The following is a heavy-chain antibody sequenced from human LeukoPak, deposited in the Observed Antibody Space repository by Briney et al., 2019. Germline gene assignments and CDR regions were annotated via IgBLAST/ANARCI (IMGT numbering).Heavy chain of an antibody. Sequence: WASVKVSCKASGGTFSSYAISWVRQAPGQGLEWMGRIIPILGIANYAQKFQGRVTITADKSTSTAYMELNSLRPEDTAVYYCAREFKPRASNYFDLWGQGTLVTVSS. CDR1: GGTFSSYA. CDR3: AREFKPRASNYFDL. J-gene: IGHJ4*02. CDR2: IIPILGIA. V-gene: IGHV1-69*04.